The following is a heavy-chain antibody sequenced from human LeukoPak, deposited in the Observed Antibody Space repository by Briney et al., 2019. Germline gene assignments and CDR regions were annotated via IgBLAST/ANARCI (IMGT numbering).Heavy chain of an antibody. V-gene: IGHV1-3*03. J-gene: IGHJ6*03. CDR2: INAGNGNT. Sequence: ASVKVSCKASGYTFTSYAMHWVRQAPGQRLEWMGWINAGNGNTKYSQEFQGRVTITRDTSASTAYMELSSLRSEDMAVYYCARDRSSSSAIFHYYYMDVWGKGTTVTVSS. D-gene: IGHD6-6*01. CDR3: ARDRSSSSAIFHYYYMDV. CDR1: GYTFTSYA.